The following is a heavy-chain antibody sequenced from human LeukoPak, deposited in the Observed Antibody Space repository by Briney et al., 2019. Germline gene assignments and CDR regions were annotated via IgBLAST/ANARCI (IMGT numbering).Heavy chain of an antibody. D-gene: IGHD3-10*01. Sequence: GGSLRLSCAASGFTFSSYGMHWVPRAPAKGLEWVADISYDGSNTYYADSVKGRFTISRDNSKNMLYLQMNSLRAEDTAVYYCAKPYYYGSRSYMDYWGQGTLVTVSS. CDR1: GFTFSSYG. J-gene: IGHJ4*02. CDR2: ISYDGSNT. CDR3: AKPYYYGSRSYMDY. V-gene: IGHV3-30*18.